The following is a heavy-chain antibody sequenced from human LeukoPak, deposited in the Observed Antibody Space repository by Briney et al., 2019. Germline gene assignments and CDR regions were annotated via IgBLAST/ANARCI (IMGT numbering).Heavy chain of an antibody. Sequence: PGGSLRLSCAASGFTFSNYAMSWVRQAPGKGLEWVSDISSSGGGTYYADSVKGRFTISRDNSKNTLYLQMNSLRAEDTAVYYCATDGPTATATSPIGYFDSWGQGILVTVSS. D-gene: IGHD4-11*01. CDR3: ATDGPTATATSPIGYFDS. CDR2: ISSSGGGT. CDR1: GFTFSNYA. J-gene: IGHJ4*02. V-gene: IGHV3-23*01.